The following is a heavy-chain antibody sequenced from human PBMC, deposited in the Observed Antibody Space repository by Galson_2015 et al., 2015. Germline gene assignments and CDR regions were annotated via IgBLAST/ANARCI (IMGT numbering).Heavy chain of an antibody. CDR1: GFTFSTYW. CDR3: AKGHIWGSYRTLYFDY. CDR2: ISGGGGST. J-gene: IGHJ4*02. D-gene: IGHD3-16*02. Sequence: SLRLSCAASGFTFSTYWMHWVRQAPGKGLEWVSGISGGGGSTYYADSVKGRFLISRDNSKSTLYLQVNSLRADDTAKYYCAKGHIWGSYRTLYFDYWGEGALVTVSS. V-gene: IGHV3-23*01.